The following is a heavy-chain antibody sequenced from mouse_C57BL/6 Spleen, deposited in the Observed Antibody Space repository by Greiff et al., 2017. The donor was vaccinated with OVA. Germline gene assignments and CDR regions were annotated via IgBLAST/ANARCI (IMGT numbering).Heavy chain of an antibody. V-gene: IGHV1-53*01. CDR2: INPSNGGT. Sequence: QVQLQQPGTELVKPGASVKLSCKASGYTFTSYWMHWVKQRPGQGLEWIGNINPSNGGTQYNEKFKSKATLTVDKASSTAYMQLSSLTSEDAAVYDCARNKKGEEDYWGKGTTVTVAS. J-gene: IGHJ4*01. CDR3: ARNKKGEEDY. CDR1: GYTFTSYW.